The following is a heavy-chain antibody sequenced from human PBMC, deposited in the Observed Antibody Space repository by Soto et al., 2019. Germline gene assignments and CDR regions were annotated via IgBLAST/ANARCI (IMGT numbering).Heavy chain of an antibody. Sequence: GGSLRLSCTASGFIFGSYWMSWVRHVPGKGMQWVANIKRDGSENYYVYFFKCRFTISRDNPDNSVFLDMNNLRVDDTATYYCARVRSTDYEIDYWGQGALVTVSS. D-gene: IGHD4-17*01. V-gene: IGHV3-7*03. J-gene: IGHJ4*02. CDR1: GFIFGSYW. CDR3: ARVRSTDYEIDY. CDR2: IKRDGSEN.